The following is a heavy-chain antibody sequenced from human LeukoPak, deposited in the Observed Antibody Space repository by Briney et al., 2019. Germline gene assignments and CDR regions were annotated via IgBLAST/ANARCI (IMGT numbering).Heavy chain of an antibody. D-gene: IGHD3-10*01. V-gene: IGHV1-18*01. J-gene: IGHJ4*02. CDR1: GYTFTSYG. CDR2: ISAYNGNT. Sequence: ASVKVSCKASGYTFTSYGISWVRQAPGQGLEWMGWISAYNGNTNYAQKPQGRVTMTTDTSTSTAYMELRSLRSDDTAVYYCARDPNRMVRGVIIPNYFDYWGQGTLVTVSS. CDR3: ARDPNRMVRGVIIPNYFDY.